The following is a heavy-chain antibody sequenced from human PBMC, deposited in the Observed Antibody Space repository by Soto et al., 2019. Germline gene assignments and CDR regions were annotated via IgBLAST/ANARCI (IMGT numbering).Heavy chain of an antibody. CDR1: GFTFSSYA. D-gene: IGHD2-2*01. V-gene: IGHV3-23*01. Sequence: GGSLRLSCAASGFTFSSYAMSWVRQAPGKGLEWVSSISAGGDSTYYADSVKGRFIITRDNSKNTLYLQMNSLRAADTAVYYCAKDHGYAGGWHTPYYFDSWGQGTLVTVSS. CDR3: AKDHGYAGGWHTPYYFDS. CDR2: ISAGGDST. J-gene: IGHJ4*02.